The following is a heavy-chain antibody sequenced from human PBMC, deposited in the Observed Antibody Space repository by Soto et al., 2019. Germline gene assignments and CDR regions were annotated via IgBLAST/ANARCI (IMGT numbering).Heavy chain of an antibody. CDR2: IYYSGST. J-gene: IGHJ4*02. Sequence: QVQLQESGPGLVKPSETLSLTCTVSGGSISSYYWSWIRQPPGKGLEWIGYIYYSGSTNYNPSLKSRVTISVDTSKNQFSLKLSSVTAVDTAVYYCARWLRPYYFDYWGQGTLVTVSS. D-gene: IGHD5-12*01. V-gene: IGHV4-59*01. CDR1: GGSISSYY. CDR3: ARWLRPYYFDY.